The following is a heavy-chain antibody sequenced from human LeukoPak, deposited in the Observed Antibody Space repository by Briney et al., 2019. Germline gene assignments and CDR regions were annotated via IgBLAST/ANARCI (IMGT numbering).Heavy chain of an antibody. CDR1: GFTFSSYG. Sequence: GGSLRLSCAASGFTFSSYGMHWVRQAPGKGLEWVAFIRYDGSNKYYADSVKGRFTISRDNSKNTLYLQMNSLRAEDTALFYCARGGRKLFGIDYWGQGTLVTVSS. V-gene: IGHV3-30*02. J-gene: IGHJ4*02. D-gene: IGHD3-10*01. CDR3: ARGGRKLFGIDY. CDR2: IRYDGSNK.